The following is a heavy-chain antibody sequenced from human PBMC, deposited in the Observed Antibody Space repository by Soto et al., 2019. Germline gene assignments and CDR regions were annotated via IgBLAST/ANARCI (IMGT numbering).Heavy chain of an antibody. CDR2: IYYSGST. D-gene: IGHD3-22*01. J-gene: IGHJ4*02. CDR1: GGSISSGDYY. V-gene: IGHV4-30-4*01. Sequence: QVQLQESGPGLVKPSQTLSLTCTVSGGSISSGDYYWSWIRQPPGKGLEWIGYIYYSGSTYYNPSLKNRVTIXXDXSXXQYSLKLSSVTAADTAVYYCARGSYYYDRSGYYHYWGQGTLVTVSS. CDR3: ARGSYYYDRSGYYHY.